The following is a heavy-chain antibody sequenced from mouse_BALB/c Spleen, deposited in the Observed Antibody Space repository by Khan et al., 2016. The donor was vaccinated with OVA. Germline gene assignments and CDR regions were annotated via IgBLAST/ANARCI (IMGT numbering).Heavy chain of an antibody. V-gene: IGHV1S134*01. CDR3: TTAYYSYYFDY. Sequence: EVQLQESGAELGRPGSSVKLSCKTSGYIFTSSGIKWVKQRPGQGLEWIGYIYPGNNYTEYTEKFQGKAILTSDTSSSTAYLQLRSLTSEDSAIYFCTTAYYSYYFDYWGQGTTLTVSS. CDR2: IYPGNNYT. D-gene: IGHD2-12*01. J-gene: IGHJ2*01. CDR1: GYIFTSSG.